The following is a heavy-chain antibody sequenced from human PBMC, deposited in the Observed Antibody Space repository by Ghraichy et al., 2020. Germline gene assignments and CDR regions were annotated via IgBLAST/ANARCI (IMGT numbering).Heavy chain of an antibody. D-gene: IGHD1-26*01. CDR2: ISAYNGNT. CDR1: GYTFTSYG. J-gene: IGHJ3*02. V-gene: IGHV1-18*01. CDR3: VREEDSGIMRGWWGPTTQVNAFDI. Sequence: ASVKVSCKASGYTFTSYGISWVRQAPGQGLEWMGWISAYNGNTNYAQKLQGRVTMTTDTSTSTAYMELRSLRSDDTAVYYCVREEDSGIMRGWWGPTTQVNAFDIWGQGIMVTVSS.